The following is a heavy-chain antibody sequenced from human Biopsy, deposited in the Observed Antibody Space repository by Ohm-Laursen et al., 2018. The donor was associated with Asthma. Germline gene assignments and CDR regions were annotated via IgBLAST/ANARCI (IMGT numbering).Heavy chain of an antibody. D-gene: IGHD6-19*01. V-gene: IGHV4-30-4*01. CDR2: IHYRGST. CDR1: GASIKTDDHY. CDR3: ARASVAASSNWFDP. Sequence: SQTLSLTCTVSGASIKTDDHYWSWLRQPPGKGLEWFGFIHYRGSTSYNPSLKGGVTISVDTSKNQFSLKLSSVTAADTAVYYCARASVAASSNWFDPWGQGTLVTVSS. J-gene: IGHJ5*01.